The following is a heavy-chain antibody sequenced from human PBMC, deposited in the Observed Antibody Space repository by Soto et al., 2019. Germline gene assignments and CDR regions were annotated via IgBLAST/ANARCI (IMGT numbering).Heavy chain of an antibody. D-gene: IGHD3-22*01. Sequence: GGSLSLSCAASGFTFSSYAMSWVRQAPGKGLERVSAISGSGGSTYYADSVKGRFTISRDNSKNTLYLQMNSLRAEDTSVYYCAKPQSIDYYDSSGYPDYWGQGTLVTVSS. CDR3: AKPQSIDYYDSSGYPDY. J-gene: IGHJ4*02. V-gene: IGHV3-23*01. CDR2: ISGSGGST. CDR1: GFTFSSYA.